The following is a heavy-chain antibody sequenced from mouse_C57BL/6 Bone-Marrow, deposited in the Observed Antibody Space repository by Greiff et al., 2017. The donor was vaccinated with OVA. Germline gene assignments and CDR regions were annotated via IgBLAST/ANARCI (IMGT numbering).Heavy chain of an antibody. CDR2: INPSSGYT. CDR1: GYTFTSYW. D-gene: IGHD2-5*01. J-gene: IGHJ4*01. V-gene: IGHV1-7*01. CDR3: AREGLYYSNYVYYAMDY. Sequence: VQLQESGAELAKPGASVKLSCKASGYTFTSYWMHWVKQRPGQGLEWIGYINPSSGYTKYNQKFKDKATLTADKSSSTAYMQLSSLSYEDSAVYYCAREGLYYSNYVYYAMDYWGQGTSVTVSS.